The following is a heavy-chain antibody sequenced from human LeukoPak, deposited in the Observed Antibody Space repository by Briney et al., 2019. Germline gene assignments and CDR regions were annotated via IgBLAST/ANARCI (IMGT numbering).Heavy chain of an antibody. CDR1: GFTFSSYW. Sequence: GGSLRLSCAASGFTFSSYWMHWVRQAPGKGLVWVSRINSDGSGTIYADSVQGRFTISRDNAKNSLYLQMNSLRAEDTAVYYCAREGFPGFDYWGQGTLVTVSS. J-gene: IGHJ4*02. D-gene: IGHD7-27*01. CDR3: AREGFPGFDY. CDR2: INSDGSGT. V-gene: IGHV3-74*01.